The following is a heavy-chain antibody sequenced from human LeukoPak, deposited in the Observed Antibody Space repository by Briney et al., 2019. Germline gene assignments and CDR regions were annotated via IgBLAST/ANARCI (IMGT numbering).Heavy chain of an antibody. CDR3: ARASIVVVVAAQRNWFDP. J-gene: IGHJ5*02. Sequence: SETLSLTCAVHGGSFSGYYWSWIRQPPGKGLEWIGEINHSGSTNYNPSLKSRVTISVDTSKNQFSLKLSSVTAADTAVYYCARASIVVVVAAQRNWFDPWGQGTLVTVSS. V-gene: IGHV4-34*01. CDR1: GGSFSGYY. CDR2: INHSGST. D-gene: IGHD2-15*01.